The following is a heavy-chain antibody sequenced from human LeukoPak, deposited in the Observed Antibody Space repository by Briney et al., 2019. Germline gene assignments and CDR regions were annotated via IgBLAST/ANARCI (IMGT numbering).Heavy chain of an antibody. J-gene: IGHJ5*01. V-gene: IGHV3-21*01. CDR1: GFDLKSYS. CDR2: ISSTSAYI. D-gene: IGHD2-8*02. Sequence: GGSLRLSCAGSGFDLKSYSLTWVRQAPGKGLEWVSSISSTSAYIHYADSVKGRFTISRDNVDNVVYLEMNSLGAEDTATYYCARVAVSGPTGWFDSWGQGTLVIVSS. CDR3: ARVAVSGPTGWFDS.